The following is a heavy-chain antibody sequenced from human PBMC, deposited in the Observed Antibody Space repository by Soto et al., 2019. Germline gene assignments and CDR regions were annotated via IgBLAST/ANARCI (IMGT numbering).Heavy chain of an antibody. D-gene: IGHD2-8*02. CDR1: GDTFRSYG. CDR2: INSISETS. J-gene: IGHJ5*02. V-gene: IGHV1-69*01. Sequence: QVQLVQSGTEVKKPGSSVKVSCRASGDTFRSYGVSWVRQAPGQGLEWMGGINSISETSNYAQNFQGRLTITTDESKSTVYMELTSLKSEDTAVYYCAIPGQKRGGTGFDPWGQGTLVIVSS. CDR3: AIPGQKRGGTGFDP.